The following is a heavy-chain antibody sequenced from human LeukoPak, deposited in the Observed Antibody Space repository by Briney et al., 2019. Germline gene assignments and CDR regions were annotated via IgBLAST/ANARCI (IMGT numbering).Heavy chain of an antibody. Sequence: GGSLRLSCAASGFIFSSYSMNWVRQAPGKGLEWVSSISSSSSYKYYADSVKGRFTISRDNAKNSLYLQMNSLRAEDTAVYYCARGGIITSNAFEIWGQGTMVTVSS. D-gene: IGHD1-26*01. CDR3: ARGGIITSNAFEI. J-gene: IGHJ3*02. CDR2: ISSSSSYK. CDR1: GFIFSSYS. V-gene: IGHV3-21*01.